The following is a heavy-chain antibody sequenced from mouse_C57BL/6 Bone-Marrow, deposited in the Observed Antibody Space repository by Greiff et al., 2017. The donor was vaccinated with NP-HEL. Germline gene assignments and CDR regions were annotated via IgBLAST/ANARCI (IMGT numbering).Heavy chain of an antibody. D-gene: IGHD1-1*01. Sequence: QVQLKESGAELARPGASVKLSCKASGYTFTSYGISWVKQRTGQGLEWIGEIYPRSGNTYYNEKFKGKATLTADKSSSTAYMELRSLTSEDSAVYFCARSYYGSSYAMDYWGQGTSVTVSS. CDR1: GYTFTSYG. J-gene: IGHJ4*01. CDR2: IYPRSGNT. CDR3: ARSYYGSSYAMDY. V-gene: IGHV1-81*01.